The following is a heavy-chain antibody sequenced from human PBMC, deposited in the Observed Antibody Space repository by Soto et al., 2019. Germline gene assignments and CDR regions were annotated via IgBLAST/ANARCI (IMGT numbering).Heavy chain of an antibody. CDR3: ARVLTGTHPEGLYGMDV. J-gene: IGHJ6*02. D-gene: IGHD1-7*01. CDR1: GFTFSSYA. V-gene: IGHV3-30-3*01. Sequence: QVQLVESGGGVVQPGRSLRLSYAASGFTFSSYAMHWVRQAPGKGLEWVAVISYDGSNKYYADSVKGRFTISRDNSKNTLYLQMNSLRAADTAVYYCARVLTGTHPEGLYGMDVWGQGTTVTVSS. CDR2: ISYDGSNK.